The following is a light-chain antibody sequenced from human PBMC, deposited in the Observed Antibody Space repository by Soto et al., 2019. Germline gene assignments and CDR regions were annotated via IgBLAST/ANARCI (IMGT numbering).Light chain of an antibody. CDR2: GAS. Sequence: DIKLTQSPSSLAASVGDRVTITCRASLRISKYLNWYQQKPGKAPKLLIYGASTLQSGVPSRFSGSGSGTDFTLTITNLQPEDSATYFCQQSHSNPLTFGGGTKLEI. V-gene: IGKV1-39*01. J-gene: IGKJ4*01. CDR3: QQSHSNPLT. CDR1: LRISKY.